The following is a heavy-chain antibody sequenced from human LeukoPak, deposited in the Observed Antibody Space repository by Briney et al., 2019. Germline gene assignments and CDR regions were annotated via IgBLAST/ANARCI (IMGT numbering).Heavy chain of an antibody. CDR2: ISGSGGST. V-gene: IGHV3-23*01. CDR1: GFTFSSYA. CDR3: AKDMRYWFDP. Sequence: GGSLRLSCAASGFTFSSYAMSWVRQAPGKGLEWVSAISGSGGSTYYADSVKGRCTISRDNSKNTLYLQVNSLRAEDTAVYYCAKDMRYWFDPWGQGTLVTVSS. J-gene: IGHJ5*02. D-gene: IGHD3-16*01.